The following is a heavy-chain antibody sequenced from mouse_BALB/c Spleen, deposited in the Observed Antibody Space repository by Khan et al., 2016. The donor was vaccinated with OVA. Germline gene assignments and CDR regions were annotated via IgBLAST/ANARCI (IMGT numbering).Heavy chain of an antibody. CDR2: IYPSNNDT. CDR1: GYTFTSYV. Sequence: VQLQQPRPELVKPGASVKMSCKASGYTFTSYVMHWVKQKPGPGLERIGYIYPSNNDTKYNEKNKGKATLTSEQSSNTTYMELISLTCEDTAVYFCARNYTTEVYFDYWGQGTTLTVSS. CDR3: ARNYTTEVYFDY. D-gene: IGHD2-12*01. V-gene: IGHV1S136*01. J-gene: IGHJ2*01.